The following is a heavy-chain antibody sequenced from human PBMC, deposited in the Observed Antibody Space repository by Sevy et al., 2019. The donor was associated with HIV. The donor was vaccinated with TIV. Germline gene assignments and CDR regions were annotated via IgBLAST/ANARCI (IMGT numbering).Heavy chain of an antibody. D-gene: IGHD3-10*01. CDR3: ARHISFGELGSWFDP. CDR2: VYSGGTT. J-gene: IGHJ5*02. V-gene: IGHV3-53*01. CDR1: GFTVNSDY. Sequence: GGSLRLSCAAPGFTVNSDYMSWVRQAPGKGLEWVSVVYSGGTTYYADSVKGRFTISRDNSKNILYLQMNSLRAEDTAVYYCARHISFGELGSWFDPWGQGTLVTVSP.